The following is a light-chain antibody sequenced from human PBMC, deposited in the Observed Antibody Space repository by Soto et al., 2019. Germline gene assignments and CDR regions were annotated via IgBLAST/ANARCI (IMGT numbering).Light chain of an antibody. CDR1: QSVGTKY. CDR3: QQRSNWRGT. CDR2: DAS. J-gene: IGKJ4*01. V-gene: IGKV3D-20*02. Sequence: DIVLTQSPGTLSLSPGEGATLSCRPSQSVGTKYISWYQQKSGQAPRLLIYDASRRATGIPDRFSGSASGTDFTLTISRLEPEDFAVYYCQQRSNWRGTFGGGTKVEIK.